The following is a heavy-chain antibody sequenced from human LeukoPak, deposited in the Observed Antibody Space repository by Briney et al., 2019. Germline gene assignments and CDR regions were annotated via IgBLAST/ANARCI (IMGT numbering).Heavy chain of an antibody. V-gene: IGHV3-53*01. CDR3: AGVGAMSRGAFDI. D-gene: IGHD1-26*01. Sequence: PGGSLRLSCAASGFTVSSNYMSWVRQAPGKGLEWVSVIYSGGSTYYADSVKGRFTISRDNSKNTLYLQMNSLRAEDTAVYYCAGVGAMSRGAFDIWDQGTMVTVSS. J-gene: IGHJ3*02. CDR1: GFTVSSNY. CDR2: IYSGGST.